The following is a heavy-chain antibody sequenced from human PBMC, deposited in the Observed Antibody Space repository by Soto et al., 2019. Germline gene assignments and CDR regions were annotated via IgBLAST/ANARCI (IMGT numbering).Heavy chain of an antibody. CDR1: GFTVSSNY. Sequence: GGSLRLSCAASGFTVSSNYMSWVRQAPGKGLEWVSVIYSGGSTYYADSVKGRFTISRDNSKNTLYLQMNSLRAEDTAVYYCARVLDSSSSSSFDYWGQGTLVTVSS. CDR2: IYSGGST. D-gene: IGHD6-6*01. CDR3: ARVLDSSSSSSFDY. J-gene: IGHJ4*02. V-gene: IGHV3-53*01.